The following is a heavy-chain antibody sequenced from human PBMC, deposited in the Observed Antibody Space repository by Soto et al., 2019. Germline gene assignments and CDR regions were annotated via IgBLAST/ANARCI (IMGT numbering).Heavy chain of an antibody. V-gene: IGHV4-4*07. CDR1: GASISGFY. CDR3: VRYGTKTLRDWFDP. J-gene: IGHJ5*02. CDR2: IYATGTT. Sequence: PSETLSLTCTVSGASISGFYWSWIRKSAGKGLEWIGRIYATGTTDYNPSLKSRVMMSVDTSKKQFSLKLRSVTAADTAVYYCVRYGTKTLRDWFDPWGQGISVTGSS. D-gene: IGHD1-1*01.